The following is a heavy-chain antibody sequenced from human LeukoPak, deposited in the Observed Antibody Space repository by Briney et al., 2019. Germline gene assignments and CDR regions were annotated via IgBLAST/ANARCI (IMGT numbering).Heavy chain of an antibody. CDR1: GFTFSSYG. J-gene: IGHJ4*02. CDR3: AKPRNYYDSEYYFDY. CDR2: VWYDGSNK. D-gene: IGHD3-22*01. Sequence: GRSLRLSCAASGFTFSSYGMHWVRQAPGKGLEWVAVVWYDGSNKYYADSVKGRFTISRNNSRIAQYLQMNSLRAEDTAVYYCAKPRNYYDSEYYFDYWGQGTLVTVSS. V-gene: IGHV3-33*06.